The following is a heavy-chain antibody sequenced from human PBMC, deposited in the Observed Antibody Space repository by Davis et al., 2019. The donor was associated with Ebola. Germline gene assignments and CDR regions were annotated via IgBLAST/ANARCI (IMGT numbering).Heavy chain of an antibody. J-gene: IGHJ4*02. CDR3: ARGRQGYDSSGYFFMGFDY. V-gene: IGHV1-69*13. D-gene: IGHD3-22*01. Sequence: SVKVSCKASGGTFSSYAISWVRQAPGQGLEWMGGIIPIFGTANYAQKFQGRVTITADESTSTAYMELSSLRSEDTAVYYCARGRQGYDSSGYFFMGFDYWGQGTLVTVSS. CDR2: IIPIFGTA. CDR1: GGTFSSYA.